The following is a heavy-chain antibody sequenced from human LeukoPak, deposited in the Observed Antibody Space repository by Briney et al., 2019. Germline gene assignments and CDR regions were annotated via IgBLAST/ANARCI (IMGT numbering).Heavy chain of an antibody. CDR3: AIKDHILTASGLGPHIPHYFDY. D-gene: IGHD3-9*01. Sequence: SVKVSCKASGYTFISYDINWVRQAPGQGLEWMGGIIPIAGTTNYAQKSQGRVTITADESTSTAYMELSSLRSEDTAVYYCAIKDHILTASGLGPHIPHYFDYWGQGTPVTVSS. CDR2: IIPIAGTT. J-gene: IGHJ4*02. V-gene: IGHV1-69*13. CDR1: GYTFISYD.